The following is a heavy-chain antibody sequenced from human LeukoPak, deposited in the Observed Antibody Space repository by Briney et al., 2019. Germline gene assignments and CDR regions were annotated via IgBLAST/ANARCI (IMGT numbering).Heavy chain of an antibody. CDR3: ARAPVRDGYTGDAFDI. Sequence: GGSLRLSCAASGFTFSSYALSWVRQAPGKGLEWVSAISDSGGSTSFADSVKGRFTISRDNSKNTLYLQMNSLRAEDTAVYYCARAPVRDGYTGDAFDIWGQGTMVTVSS. V-gene: IGHV3-23*01. CDR2: ISDSGGST. D-gene: IGHD5-24*01. J-gene: IGHJ3*02. CDR1: GFTFSSYA.